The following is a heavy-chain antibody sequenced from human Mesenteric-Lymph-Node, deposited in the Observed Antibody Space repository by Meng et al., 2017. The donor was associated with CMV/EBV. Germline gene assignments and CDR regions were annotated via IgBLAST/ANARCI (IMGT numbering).Heavy chain of an antibody. Sequence: GESLKISCAASGFTFSSYWMSWVRQAPGKGLEWVANIRQDGSEKYYVDSVKGRFTISRDNAKNSLYLQMNSLRAEDTAVYYCAREPITMVRGVISYYYGMDVWGQGTTVTVSS. D-gene: IGHD3-10*01. V-gene: IGHV3-7*01. CDR3: AREPITMVRGVISYYYGMDV. J-gene: IGHJ6*02. CDR1: GFTFSSYW. CDR2: IRQDGSEK.